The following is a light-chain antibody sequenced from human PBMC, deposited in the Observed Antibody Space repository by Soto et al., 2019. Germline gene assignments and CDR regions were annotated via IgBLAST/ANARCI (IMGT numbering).Light chain of an antibody. CDR2: DDS. CDR3: QVWESSSDHVV. V-gene: IGLV3-21*02. J-gene: IGLJ2*01. CDR1: NIGSKS. Sequence: SYELTQPPSVSVAPGQTARISCGGNNIGSKSVNWYQQKPGRAPVLVVYDDSDRPSGIPERFSGSNSGNTATLTISRVEAGDEADYYCQVWESSSDHVVFGGGTKVTVL.